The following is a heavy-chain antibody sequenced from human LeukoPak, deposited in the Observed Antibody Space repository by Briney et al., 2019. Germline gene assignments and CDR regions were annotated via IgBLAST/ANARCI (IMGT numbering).Heavy chain of an antibody. V-gene: IGHV4-38-2*02. J-gene: IGHJ5*02. D-gene: IGHD2-2*01. Sequence: SETLSLTCTVSGYSISSGYYWDWIRQPPGKGLEWSGNIYHSRSTYYNPSLKSRVTISVDTSKNQFSLKLNSVTAADTAVYYCARGRVSIVVVPAAIQDWFDPWGQGTLVTVSS. CDR2: IYHSRST. CDR3: ARGRVSIVVVPAAIQDWFDP. CDR1: GYSISSGYY.